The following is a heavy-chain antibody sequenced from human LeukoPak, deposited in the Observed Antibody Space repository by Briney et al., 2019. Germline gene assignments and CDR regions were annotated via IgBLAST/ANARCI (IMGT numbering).Heavy chain of an antibody. V-gene: IGHV3-21*01. CDR1: EFTFSSYT. Sequence: GGSLRLSCAASEFTFSSYTMNWVRQAPGKGLEWVSSISSRSSYIYYADSVKGRFTISRDNAKNSLYLQMNSLRAEDTAVYYCARDGQRYYDFWSGYYSYYGMDVWGQGTTVTVSS. J-gene: IGHJ6*02. CDR3: ARDGQRYYDFWSGYYSYYGMDV. CDR2: ISSRSSYI. D-gene: IGHD3-3*01.